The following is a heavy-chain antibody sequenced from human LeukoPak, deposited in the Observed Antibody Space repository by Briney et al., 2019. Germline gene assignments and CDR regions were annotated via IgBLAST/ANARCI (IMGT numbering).Heavy chain of an antibody. D-gene: IGHD6-19*01. CDR1: GFSINSGCY. CDR2: IFHSGTT. CDR3: ARIRDSSGWLRFDY. V-gene: IGHV4-38-2*01. J-gene: IGHJ4*02. Sequence: SETLSLTCAVPGFSINSGCYWAWIRQPPGKGLEWIGRIFHSGTTHYNPSLKSRVTMSVDTSKNQFSLKLNSVTAADTAVYYCARIRDSSGWLRFDYWGQGTLVTVSS.